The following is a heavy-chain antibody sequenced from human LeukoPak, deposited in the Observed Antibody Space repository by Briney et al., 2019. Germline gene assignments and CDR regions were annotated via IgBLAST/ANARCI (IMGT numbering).Heavy chain of an antibody. V-gene: IGHV1-69*04. CDR2: IIPIFGIA. Sequence: ASVKVSCKASGGTFSSYAISWVRQAPGQGLEWMGRIIPIFGIANYAQKFQGRVTITADKSTSTAYMELSSLRSEDTALYYCAREKGDIVVVPAARSWFDPWGQGTLVTVSS. D-gene: IGHD2-2*01. J-gene: IGHJ5*02. CDR3: AREKGDIVVVPAARSWFDP. CDR1: GGTFSSYA.